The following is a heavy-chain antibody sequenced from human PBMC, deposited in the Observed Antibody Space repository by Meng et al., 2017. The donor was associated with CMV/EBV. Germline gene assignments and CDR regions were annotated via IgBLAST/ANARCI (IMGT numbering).Heavy chain of an antibody. V-gene: IGHV3-9*01. Sequence: GGSLRLSCAASGFTFDDYAMHWVRQAPGKGLEWVSGISWNSGSIGYADSVKGRFTISRDNSKNTLYLQMNSLRAEDTAVYYCAKEGWDVVVPAAILYYYYGMDVWGQGTTVTVSS. CDR1: GFTFDDYA. CDR2: ISWNSGSI. CDR3: AKEGWDVVVPAAILYYYYGMDV. D-gene: IGHD2-2*01. J-gene: IGHJ6*02.